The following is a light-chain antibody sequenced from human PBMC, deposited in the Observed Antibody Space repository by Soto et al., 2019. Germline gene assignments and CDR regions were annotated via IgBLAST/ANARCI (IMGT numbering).Light chain of an antibody. Sequence: QSALTQPASVSGSPGQSITISCTGTSSDVGSYNLVSWYQQHPGKAPKLMIYEGSKRPSGVSNRFSGSKSGNTASLTISGLQAEDEADYYRCSYAGSSTPHVVFGGGTKVTVL. V-gene: IGLV2-23*01. CDR3: CSYAGSSTPHVV. J-gene: IGLJ2*01. CDR2: EGS. CDR1: SSDVGSYNL.